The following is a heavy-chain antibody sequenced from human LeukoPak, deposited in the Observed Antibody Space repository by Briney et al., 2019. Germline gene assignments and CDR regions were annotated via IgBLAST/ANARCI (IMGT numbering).Heavy chain of an antibody. V-gene: IGHV3-53*01. CDR3: ARYSSGNFDY. CDR1: GFTVSSNY. D-gene: IGHD3-22*01. CDR2: IYSGGST. Sequence: QPGGSLRLSWAASGFTVSSNYMSWVRQAPGKGLEWVSVIYSGGSTYYADSVKGRFTISRDNSKNTLYLQMNSLRAEDTAVYYCARYSSGNFDYWGQGTLVTVSS. J-gene: IGHJ4*02.